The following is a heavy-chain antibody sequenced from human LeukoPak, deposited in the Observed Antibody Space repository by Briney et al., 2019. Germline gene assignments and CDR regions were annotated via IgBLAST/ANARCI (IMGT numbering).Heavy chain of an antibody. CDR1: GFTLSSYG. CDR2: ISYDGSNK. Sequence: GGSLRLSCGASGFTLSSYGIYWVRQAPGKGLEWVAVISYDGSNKYYADSVKGRFTISRDNSKSTVYLQMNSLRADDTAVYYCAREYYFYHMDGWGKGTTVTVS. V-gene: IGHV3-30*03. J-gene: IGHJ6*03. CDR3: AREYYFYHMDG.